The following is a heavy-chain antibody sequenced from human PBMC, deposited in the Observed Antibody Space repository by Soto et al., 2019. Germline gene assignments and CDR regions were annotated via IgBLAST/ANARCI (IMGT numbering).Heavy chain of an antibody. CDR2: IIPMFGTP. J-gene: IGHJ4*02. Sequence: QVQLVQSGAEVKKPGSSVKVSCKASGGAFNNYIFDWVRQAPGQGLEWMGGIIPMFGTPKYAQTFQDRITISAAVATGTAYRELTSLRFDDTAVYYCARGRDQPPVGLYFDSWGEGTRVTVSS. CDR3: ARGRDQPPVGLYFDS. D-gene: IGHD1-26*01. CDR1: GGAFNNYI. V-gene: IGHV1-69*01.